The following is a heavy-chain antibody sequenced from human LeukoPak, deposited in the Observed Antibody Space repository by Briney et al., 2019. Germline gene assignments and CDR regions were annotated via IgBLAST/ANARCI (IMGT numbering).Heavy chain of an antibody. D-gene: IGHD4-23*01. CDR3: AKDPYGNFLDAFDI. V-gene: IGHV3-21*04. J-gene: IGHJ3*02. CDR1: GFTFSDYD. CDR2: ISSSSIYV. Sequence: GGSLRLSCAASGFTFSDYDMNWVRQAPGKGLEWVSSISSSSIYVSYADSVKGRYTISRDNAKNSLYLQMNSLRAEDTAVYYCAKDPYGNFLDAFDIWGQGTMVTVSS.